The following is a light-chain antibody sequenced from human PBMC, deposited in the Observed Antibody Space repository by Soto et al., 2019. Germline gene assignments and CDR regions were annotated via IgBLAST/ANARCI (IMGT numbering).Light chain of an antibody. CDR1: QSVRSW. CDR3: HQYDNYPLT. Sequence: DIQMTQSPSTRSASLGDRVTITCRASQSVRSWLACYQQKPGRAPKFLIYDASSLESGVPSRFSGSGSGTEFTLTISNLQPDAFAPYYCHQYDNYPLTFGGGTKVDIK. V-gene: IGKV1-5*01. J-gene: IGKJ4*01. CDR2: DAS.